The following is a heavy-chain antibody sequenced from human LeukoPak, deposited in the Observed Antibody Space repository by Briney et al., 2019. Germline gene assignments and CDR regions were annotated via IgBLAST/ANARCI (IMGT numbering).Heavy chain of an antibody. CDR3: AREDGTFDY. Sequence: GGSLRLSCAASGFTFTSYWMNWVRQAPGKGLEGVANIKPDGDSYYVDSVKGRFTISRDNAKNSLYLQMNSLRAEDTAVYYCAREDGTFDYWGQGALVTVSS. CDR2: IKPDGDS. D-gene: IGHD1-1*01. J-gene: IGHJ4*02. V-gene: IGHV3-7*01. CDR1: GFTFTSYW.